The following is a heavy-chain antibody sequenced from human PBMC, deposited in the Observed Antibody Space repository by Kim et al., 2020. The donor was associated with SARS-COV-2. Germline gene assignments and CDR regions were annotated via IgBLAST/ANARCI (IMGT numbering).Heavy chain of an antibody. CDR2: IHPHTGAT. J-gene: IGHJ4*02. CDR3: SREDF. CDR1: GYTFTGYY. Sequence: ASVKVSCKASGYTFTGYYLHWVRQAPGQGLEWMAWIHPHTGATTYAHNFQGRVTMTRDTSISTAYMELSRLTYDDTAVYYCSREDFWGQGTPVTVSS. V-gene: IGHV1-2*07.